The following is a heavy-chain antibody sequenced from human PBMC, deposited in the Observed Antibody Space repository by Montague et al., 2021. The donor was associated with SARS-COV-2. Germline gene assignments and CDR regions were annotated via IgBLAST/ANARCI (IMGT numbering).Heavy chain of an antibody. V-gene: IGHV4-59*08. J-gene: IGHJ4*02. CDR3: ARHALGYFDWLNEGYFDY. D-gene: IGHD3-9*01. CDR2: IYYSGST. CDR1: GFTFSSYS. Sequence: LRLSCAASGFTFSSYSMNWVRQAPGKGLEWIGYIYYSGSTNYNPSLKSRVTISVDTSKNQFSLKLSSVTAADTAVYYCARHALGYFDWLNEGYFDYWGQGTLVTVSS.